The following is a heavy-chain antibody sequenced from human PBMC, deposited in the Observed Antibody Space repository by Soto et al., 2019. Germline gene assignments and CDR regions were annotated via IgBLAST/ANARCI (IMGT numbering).Heavy chain of an antibody. CDR3: ARRILYYDSSGEGFDY. V-gene: IGHV4-39*01. CDR2: IYYSGST. J-gene: IGHJ4*02. CDR1: GGSISSSSYY. D-gene: IGHD3-22*01. Sequence: TETLSLTCTVSGGSISSSSYYWGLFRQPPGKGLERIGSIYYSGSTYYNPSLKSRVTTSVDTPKNQFSLKLSSVTAADTAVYYCARRILYYDSSGEGFDYWGQGTLVTVS.